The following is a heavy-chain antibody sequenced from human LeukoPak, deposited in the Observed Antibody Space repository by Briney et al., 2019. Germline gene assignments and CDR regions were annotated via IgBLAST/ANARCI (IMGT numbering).Heavy chain of an antibody. Sequence: PSETLSLTCAVYGGSFSGYYWSWIRQPPGKGLEWIGEINHSGSTNYNPSLKSRVTISVDTSKNQFSLKLSSVPAADTAVYYGARGSTTKFYYYRDVWGRGTTVTVSS. CDR1: GGSFSGYY. CDR3: ARGSTTKFYYYRDV. V-gene: IGHV4-34*01. D-gene: IGHD5/OR15-5a*01. J-gene: IGHJ6*03. CDR2: INHSGST.